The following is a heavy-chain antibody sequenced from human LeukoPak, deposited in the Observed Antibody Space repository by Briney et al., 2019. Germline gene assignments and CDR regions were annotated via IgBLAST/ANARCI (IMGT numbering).Heavy chain of an antibody. CDR2: IYHSGST. V-gene: IGHV4-38-2*02. CDR3: ARDAVAAPGTWDY. Sequence: SETLSLTCTVSGYSISSGYYWGWIRQPPGKGLEWIGSIYHSGSTYYNPSLKSRVTISVDTSKNQFSLKLSSVTAADTAVYYCARDAVAAPGTWDYWGQGTLVTVSS. CDR1: GYSISSGYY. J-gene: IGHJ4*02. D-gene: IGHD6-13*01.